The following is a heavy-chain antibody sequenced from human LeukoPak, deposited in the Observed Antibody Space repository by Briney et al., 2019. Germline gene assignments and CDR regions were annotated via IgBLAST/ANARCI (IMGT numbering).Heavy chain of an antibody. V-gene: IGHV5-51*01. CDR2: TYPGDSDT. D-gene: IGHD3-22*01. CDR3: ARRYDNTGYYVY. Sequence: GESLKISCKGFGYTFTSYWIAWGRQMPGKGLEWMGITYPGDSDTRYSPSFQGQVTISADKSINTAYLQWSSLKASDTAMCYCARRYDNTGYYVYWGQGTLVTVS. CDR1: GYTFTSYW. J-gene: IGHJ4*02.